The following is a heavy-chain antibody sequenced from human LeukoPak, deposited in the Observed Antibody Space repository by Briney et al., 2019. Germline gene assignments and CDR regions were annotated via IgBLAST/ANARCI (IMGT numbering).Heavy chain of an antibody. Sequence: GGSLRLSCAASGFTFSSYWMTWVRQAPGKGLEWVANIKQDGSEKYYVDSVKGRFTISRDNAKNSLYLQMNSLRAEDTAVYYCAKDSSGWSHIYMDVWGKGTTVTVSS. J-gene: IGHJ6*03. V-gene: IGHV3-7*01. CDR1: GFTFSSYW. CDR2: IKQDGSEK. D-gene: IGHD6-19*01. CDR3: AKDSSGWSHIYMDV.